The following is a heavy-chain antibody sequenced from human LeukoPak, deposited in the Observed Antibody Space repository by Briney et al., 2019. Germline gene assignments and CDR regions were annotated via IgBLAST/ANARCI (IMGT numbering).Heavy chain of an antibody. D-gene: IGHD3-10*01. V-gene: IGHV3-74*01. Sequence: GGSLRLSCAASGFTFSTYWMHWVRQVPGKGLVWVSRINMDGSSTNYADSVKGRFTVSRDNAKNTLYLQMNSLRAEDTAVYYCAKDPSSGSYPNWFDPWGQGTLVTVSS. J-gene: IGHJ5*02. CDR3: AKDPSSGSYPNWFDP. CDR1: GFTFSTYW. CDR2: INMDGSST.